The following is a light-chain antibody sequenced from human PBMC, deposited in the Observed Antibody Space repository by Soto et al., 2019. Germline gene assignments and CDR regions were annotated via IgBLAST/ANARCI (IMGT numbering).Light chain of an antibody. CDR3: QQYGSSSYT. CDR2: AAY. V-gene: IGKV3-20*01. J-gene: IGKJ2*01. CDR1: QSISSSY. Sequence: EIVLTQSPGTLSLSPGERATLSCRASQSISSSYLAWYQQQPGQAPRLLIYAAYRRATGIPDRFSGSGSGTDFTLTISRLEPEDFAVYYCQQYGSSSYTFGQGTQLEIK.